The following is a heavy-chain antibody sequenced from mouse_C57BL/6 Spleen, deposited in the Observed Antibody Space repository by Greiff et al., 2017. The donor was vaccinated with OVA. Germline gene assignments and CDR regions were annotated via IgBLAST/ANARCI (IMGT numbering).Heavy chain of an antibody. CDR2: IDPSDSYT. CDR3: ARWPTGDY. CDR1: GYTFTSYW. Sequence: VQLQQPGAELVMPGASVKLSCKASGYTFTSYWMHWVKQRPGQGLEWIGEIDPSDSYTNYNQKFKGKSTLTVDKSSSTAYMQLSSLTSEDSAVYYCARWPTGDYWGQGTTLTVSS. V-gene: IGHV1-69*01. J-gene: IGHJ2*01. D-gene: IGHD4-1*02.